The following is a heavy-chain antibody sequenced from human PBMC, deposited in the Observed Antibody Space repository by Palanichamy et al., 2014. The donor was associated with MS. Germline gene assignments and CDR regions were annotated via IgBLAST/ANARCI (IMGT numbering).Heavy chain of an antibody. D-gene: IGHD1-26*01. J-gene: IGHJ6*02. CDR3: ARLKVLGGVYGMDV. CDR1: GLHRFRLL. Sequence: VQLVQSGVEVKKPGESLKISCQGSGLHRFRLLDRLGAARPPTKGLEWMGIIYLDNSYTIYSPAFQGQVTISADKSIRASYLQWDSLQASDSATYFCARLKVLGGVYGMDVWGQGTTVTVSS. CDR2: IYLDNSYT. V-gene: IGHV5-51*01.